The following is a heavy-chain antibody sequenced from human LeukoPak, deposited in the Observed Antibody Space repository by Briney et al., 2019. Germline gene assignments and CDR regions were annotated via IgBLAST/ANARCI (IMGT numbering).Heavy chain of an antibody. Sequence: PSETLSLTCTVSGGSIGSSSYYWGWIRQPPGKGLEWIGSIYYSGSTYYNPSLESRVTISVDTSKNQFSLKLSSVTAADTAVYYCAIQAVAADYWGQGTLVTVSS. CDR3: AIQAVAADY. D-gene: IGHD6-19*01. V-gene: IGHV4-39*01. J-gene: IGHJ4*02. CDR1: GGSIGSSSYY. CDR2: IYYSGST.